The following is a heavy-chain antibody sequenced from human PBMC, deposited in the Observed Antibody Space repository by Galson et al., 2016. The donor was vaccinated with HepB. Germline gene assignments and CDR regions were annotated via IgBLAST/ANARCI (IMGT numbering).Heavy chain of an antibody. D-gene: IGHD2-21*01. J-gene: IGHJ4*02. CDR3: ARDRPFHAQYYFDY. Sequence: SVKVSCKASEGTFSSYTITWVRQAPGQGLEWMGGIIPMFGTANYAQKLQGRVTITADKSTSTAYMELSSLRSEDTAVYYCARDRPFHAQYYFDYWGQGTLVTVSS. CDR1: EGTFSSYT. CDR2: IIPMFGTA. V-gene: IGHV1-69*06.